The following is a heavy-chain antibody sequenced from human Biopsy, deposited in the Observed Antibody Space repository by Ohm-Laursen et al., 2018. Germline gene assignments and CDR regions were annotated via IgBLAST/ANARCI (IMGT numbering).Heavy chain of an antibody. V-gene: IGHV3-53*01. Sequence: LSLTCAVSGVTGSSTYMSWGRQAPGKGVEWVSVIYTGGSTFYADSVKGRFTISRDKSKNTLYLQMNNLTAEDTAVYYCAREGRDYWGQGTLVTVSS. CDR1: GVTGSSTY. CDR2: IYTGGST. J-gene: IGHJ4*02. CDR3: AREGRDY.